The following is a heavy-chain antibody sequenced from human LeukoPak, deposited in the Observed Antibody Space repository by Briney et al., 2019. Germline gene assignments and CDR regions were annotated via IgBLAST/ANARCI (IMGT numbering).Heavy chain of an antibody. CDR1: GGSISSSSYY. CDR3: ARTKPGDDVFWSGYRDAFDS. Sequence: SETLSLTCTVSGGSISSSSYYWGWIRPPPGKGLEWLGSIYYSGSTYYNPSLKSRVPISVATSKNRFSPKLSSVTGPDTALFYCARTKPGDDVFWSGYRDAFDSWGQGTMVTVSS. D-gene: IGHD3-3*01. J-gene: IGHJ3*02. V-gene: IGHV4-39*01. CDR2: IYYSGST.